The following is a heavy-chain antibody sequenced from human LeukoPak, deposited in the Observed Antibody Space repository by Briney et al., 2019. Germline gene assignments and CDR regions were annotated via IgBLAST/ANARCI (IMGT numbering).Heavy chain of an antibody. D-gene: IGHD3-22*01. J-gene: IGHJ4*02. Sequence: SGGSLRLSCAASGFTFSSYGMHWVRQAPGKGLEWVAFIRYDGSKKYYADSVKGRFTISRDNSKNTLYLQMNSLRAEDTAVYYCARNDYYSADYWGQGTLVTVSS. CDR2: IRYDGSKK. CDR1: GFTFSSYG. V-gene: IGHV3-30*02. CDR3: ARNDYYSADY.